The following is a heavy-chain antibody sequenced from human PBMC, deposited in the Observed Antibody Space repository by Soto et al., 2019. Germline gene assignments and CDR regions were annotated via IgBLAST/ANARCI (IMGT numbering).Heavy chain of an antibody. V-gene: IGHV3-30*03. Sequence: GGSLRLSCAASDFDFSSYGIHWVRQAPGKGLEWVAASSYDGRETFYADSAKGRFTVSKEMSKNTAFLQMNALRHEDTAVYFCARDSGWPILNFDNWGQGTPVTVLL. CDR2: SSYDGRET. CDR3: ARDSGWPILNFDN. D-gene: IGHD3-10*01. J-gene: IGHJ4*02. CDR1: DFDFSSYG.